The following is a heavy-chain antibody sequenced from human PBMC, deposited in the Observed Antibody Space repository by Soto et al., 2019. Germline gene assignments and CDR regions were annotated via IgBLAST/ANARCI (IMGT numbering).Heavy chain of an antibody. D-gene: IGHD3-3*01. CDR1: GYDFNTNL. CDR2: MYPVDSDT. CDR3: ARLQRDCNKTSCYYADH. J-gene: IGHJ4*02. V-gene: IGHV5-51*01. Sequence: GESLKISCRGSGYDFNTNLFGWVRQLPGRGLEWVGIMYPVDSDTRYNPSLQGHVTLSVDVTVSTAFLQWRSLGTSDTGMYFCARLQRDCNKTSCYYADHWGQGTQVTVSS.